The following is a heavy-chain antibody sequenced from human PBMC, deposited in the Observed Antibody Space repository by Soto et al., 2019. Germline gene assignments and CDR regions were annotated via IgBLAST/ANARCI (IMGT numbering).Heavy chain of an antibody. Sequence: WCSLRISCSASVLSFTRYSMNWFRQAPGKGLEWVSSISSTTNYIYYADSMKGRFTVSRDNAKNSVYLEMNSLSAEDTALYYCARESEDLTSNFDYWGQGTLVTVSS. CDR1: VLSFTRYS. V-gene: IGHV3-21*01. CDR2: ISSTTNYI. J-gene: IGHJ4*02. CDR3: ARESEDLTSNFDY.